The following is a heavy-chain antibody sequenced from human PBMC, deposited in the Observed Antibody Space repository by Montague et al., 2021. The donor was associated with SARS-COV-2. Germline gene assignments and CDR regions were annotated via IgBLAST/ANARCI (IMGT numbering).Heavy chain of an antibody. CDR1: GGSIRRYD. CDR2: SYYDGST. J-gene: IGHJ4*02. CDR3: ARYGSYFEH. V-gene: IGHV4-59*03. D-gene: IGHD1-26*01. Sequence: SETLSLTCTVSGGSIRRYDWSWIRQTPGKGLEWIGYSYYDGSTNYNPSLKSRVTMSVDSSKNQFSLRLSSVTAAATAVYYCARYGSYFEHWGQGTLVTVSS.